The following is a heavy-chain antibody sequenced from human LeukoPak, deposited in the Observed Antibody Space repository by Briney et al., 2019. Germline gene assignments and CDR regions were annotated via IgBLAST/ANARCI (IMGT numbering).Heavy chain of an antibody. CDR2: IYYSGST. D-gene: IGHD3-3*01. V-gene: IGHV4-39*07. J-gene: IGHJ4*02. Sequence: SETLSLTCTVSGGSISSSSYYWGWIRQPPGKGLEWIGSIYYSGSTYYNPSLKSRVTISVDTSKNQFSLKLSSVTAADTAVYYCARWRDPHFDYWGQGTLVTVSS. CDR3: ARWRDPHFDY. CDR1: GGSISSSSYY.